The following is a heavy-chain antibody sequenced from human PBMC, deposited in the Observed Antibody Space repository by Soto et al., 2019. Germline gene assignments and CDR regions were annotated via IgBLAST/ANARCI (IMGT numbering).Heavy chain of an antibody. D-gene: IGHD1-26*01. CDR2: IITIFGTA. CDR1: GGTFSSYS. V-gene: IGHV1-69*01. J-gene: IGHJ4*02. Sequence: QVQLVQSGAEVKKPGSSVKVSCKASGGTFSSYSINWVRQAPGQGLEWMGEIITIFGTANYAQKFQGRVTITADESTSTAYMVLSRLRSEDTAVYYCARDGGRHSGGIDYWGQGTLVTVSS. CDR3: ARDGGRHSGGIDY.